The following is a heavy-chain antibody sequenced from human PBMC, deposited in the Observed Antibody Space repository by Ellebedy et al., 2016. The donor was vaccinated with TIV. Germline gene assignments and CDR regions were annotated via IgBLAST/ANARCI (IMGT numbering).Heavy chain of an antibody. J-gene: IGHJ6*02. Sequence: ASVKVSCKASGYTFTAYYMHWVRQAPGQGLEWMGWINTDSGGTNFAQKFQGRVTMTRDTSIKTVYMERNRLESDDTAVYYCARVRRGSSGMDVWGQGTTVTVSS. V-gene: IGHV1-2*02. D-gene: IGHD6-13*01. CDR2: INTDSGGT. CDR1: GYTFTAYY. CDR3: ARVRRGSSGMDV.